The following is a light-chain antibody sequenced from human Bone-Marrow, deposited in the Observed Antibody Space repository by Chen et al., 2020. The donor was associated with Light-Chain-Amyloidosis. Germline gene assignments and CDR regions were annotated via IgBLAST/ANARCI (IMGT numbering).Light chain of an antibody. J-gene: IGLJ2*01. CDR1: DLPTKY. Sequence: SYELTQPPSVSVSPGQTARITCSGDDLPTKYAYWYQQKPGQAPVLVIHRDTERPSGIAEGFSGSSSGTTATLTISGVQAEDEADYHCQSADSSGTYEVIFDGGTKLTVL. V-gene: IGLV3-25*03. CDR3: QSADSSGTYEVI. CDR2: RDT.